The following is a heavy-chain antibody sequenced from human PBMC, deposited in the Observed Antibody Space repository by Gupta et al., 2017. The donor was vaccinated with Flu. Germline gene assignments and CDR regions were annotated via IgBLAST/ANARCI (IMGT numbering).Heavy chain of an antibody. J-gene: IGHJ1*01. D-gene: IGHD1-26*01. Sequence: EVQLLESGGGLVQPGGSLRLSCAASGFTFSSYAMTWVRQAPGKGLEWVSAISGSGGSTYYADSVKGRFTISRDNSKNTLYLQMNSLRAEDTAVYYCAKGKWELVEYFQHWGQGTLVTVSS. CDR3: AKGKWELVEYFQH. V-gene: IGHV3-23*01. CDR1: GFTFSSYA. CDR2: ISGSGGST.